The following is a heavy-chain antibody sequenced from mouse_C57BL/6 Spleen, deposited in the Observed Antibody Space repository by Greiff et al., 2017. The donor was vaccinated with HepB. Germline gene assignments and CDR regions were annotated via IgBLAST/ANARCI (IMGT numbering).Heavy chain of an antibody. CDR2: INPNNGGT. V-gene: IGHV1-26*01. CDR3: ARLNYCGRLAY. Sequence: EVQLQQSGPELVKPGASVKISCKASGYTFTDYYMNWVKQSHGKSLEWIGDINPNNGGTSYNQKFKGKATLTVDKSSSTAYLELRSLTSEDSAVYYCARLNYCGRLAYWGQGTLVTVSA. J-gene: IGHJ3*01. CDR1: GYTFTDYY. D-gene: IGHD1-1*01.